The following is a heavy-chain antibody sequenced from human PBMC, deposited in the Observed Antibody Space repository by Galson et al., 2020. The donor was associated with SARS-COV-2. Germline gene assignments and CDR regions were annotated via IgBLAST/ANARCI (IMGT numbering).Heavy chain of an antibody. CDR3: ARDIYDSSGYQMGY. J-gene: IGHJ4*02. CDR2: ICGYNGDT. D-gene: IGHD3-22*01. CDR1: GYIFNTYG. V-gene: IGHV1-18*01. Sequence: ASVKVSCKASGYIFNTYGISWVRQAPGQGLEWMGWICGYNGDTILAQKLQGRVTMTTDTSTSTVYMELRSLISDDTAVYYCARDIYDSSGYQMGYWGQGTLVTVSS.